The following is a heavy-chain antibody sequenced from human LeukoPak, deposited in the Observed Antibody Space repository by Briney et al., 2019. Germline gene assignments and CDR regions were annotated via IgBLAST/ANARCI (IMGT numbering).Heavy chain of an antibody. CDR3: ARDKAAVPPTGYYGMDV. CDR1: GFTFSSYW. CDR2: IKQDGSEK. V-gene: IGHV3-7*01. Sequence: GGSLRLSCAASGFTFSSYWMSWVRQAPGKGLEWVANIKQDGSEKYYVDSVKGRFTISRDNAKNSLYLQMNSLRAEDTAVYYCARDKAAVPPTGYYGMDVWGQGTTVTVSS. D-gene: IGHD2-8*02. J-gene: IGHJ6*02.